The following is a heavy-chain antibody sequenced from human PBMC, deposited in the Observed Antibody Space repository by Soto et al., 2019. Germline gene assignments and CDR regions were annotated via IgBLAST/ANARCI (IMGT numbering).Heavy chain of an antibody. J-gene: IGHJ4*01. CDR3: ARSGYCSSDFDH. Sequence: SETLTLPCAVSQCSVRSDPIYWTWIGQHPGKGREWIGYIYYRGNKYYRPSLKIRVSISIDTSQNQFSLRLNSVTAADTAVYYCARSGYCSSDFDHWGQGTLVTVSS. V-gene: IGHV4-31*11. CDR2: IYYRGNK. D-gene: IGHD6-13*01. CDR1: QCSVRSDPIY.